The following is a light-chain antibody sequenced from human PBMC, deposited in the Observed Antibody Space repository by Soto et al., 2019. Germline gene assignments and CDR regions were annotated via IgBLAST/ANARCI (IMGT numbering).Light chain of an antibody. CDR1: QSVSNNY. Sequence: EIVLTQSPGTLSLSPGERATLSCRASQSVSNNYLAWYQQKPGQAPRLLIYGASSRATGIPDRFSGSGSGTDFTLTISRLEPEDFAVYYCQQYGSSLITFGQGNDWRL. V-gene: IGKV3-20*01. CDR3: QQYGSSLIT. CDR2: GAS. J-gene: IGKJ5*01.